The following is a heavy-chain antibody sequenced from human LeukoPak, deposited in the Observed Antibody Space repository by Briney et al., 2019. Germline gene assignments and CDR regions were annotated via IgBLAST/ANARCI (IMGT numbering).Heavy chain of an antibody. J-gene: IGHJ4*02. CDR3: AKADDSSGYYYAGLDY. CDR1: GFTFSNYG. V-gene: IGHV3-23*01. D-gene: IGHD3-22*01. Sequence: GGSLRLSCAASGFTFSNYGMHWVRQAPGKGLEWVSAISGSGRTTYYADSVKGRFTISRDNSKSTLYLQMNSLRAEDTAVYYCAKADDSSGYYYAGLDYWGQGTLVTVSS. CDR2: ISGSGRTT.